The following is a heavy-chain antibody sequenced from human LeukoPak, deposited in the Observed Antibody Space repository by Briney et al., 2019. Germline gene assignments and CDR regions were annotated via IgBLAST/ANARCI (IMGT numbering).Heavy chain of an antibody. Sequence: PSVTVSCKASGYTFTSYYMHWDRHAPGQWLEWMGIINPSGGSTSYAQKFQGRVTMTRDTSTSTVYMELSSLRSEDTAVYYCARDLVGATDGIDYWGQGTLVTVSS. V-gene: IGHV1-46*01. D-gene: IGHD1-26*01. J-gene: IGHJ4*02. CDR3: ARDLVGATDGIDY. CDR2: INPSGGST. CDR1: GYTFTSYY.